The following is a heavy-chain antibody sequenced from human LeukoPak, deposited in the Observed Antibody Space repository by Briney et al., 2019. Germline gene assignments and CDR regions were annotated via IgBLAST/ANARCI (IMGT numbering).Heavy chain of an antibody. J-gene: IGHJ4*02. V-gene: IGHV3-48*03. D-gene: IGHD3-10*01. CDR2: ISSGGSTI. CDR1: GFTFSSYE. Sequence: GGSLRLSCAASGFTFSSYEMNWVRQAPGKGLEWVSYISSGGSTIYYADSVKGRFTISRDNAKNSLYLQMNSLRAEDTAVYYCARDRWFGEFPFDYWGQGTLVTVSS. CDR3: ARDRWFGEFPFDY.